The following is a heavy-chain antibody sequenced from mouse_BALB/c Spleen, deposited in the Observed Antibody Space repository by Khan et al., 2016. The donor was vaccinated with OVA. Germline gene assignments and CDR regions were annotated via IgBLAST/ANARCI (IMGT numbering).Heavy chain of an antibody. Sequence: QIQLVQSGSELKKPGETVKISCKASGYTFTNYGMNWVKQSPGKALKWMGWINTYTGEPTYADDFKGRFAFSLETSASTAYLQINNLKNEDTATYFCARAPYFSYALDHWGQGTSVTVSS. CDR2: INTYTGEP. D-gene: IGHD2-10*01. CDR1: GYTFTNYG. CDR3: ARAPYFSYALDH. J-gene: IGHJ4*01. V-gene: IGHV9-3-1*01.